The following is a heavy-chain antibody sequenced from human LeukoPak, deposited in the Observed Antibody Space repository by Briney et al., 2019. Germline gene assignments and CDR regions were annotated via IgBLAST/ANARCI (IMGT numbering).Heavy chain of an antibody. D-gene: IGHD3-22*01. J-gene: IGHJ4*02. CDR2: ISGSGGST. Sequence: PGGSLRLSCAASGFTFSSYWMNWARQAPGKGLEWVSAISGSGGSTYYADSVKGRFTISRDNSKNTLYLQMNSLRAEDTAVYYCAKDRGSYDSSGYYRYFDYWGQGTLVTVSS. CDR1: GFTFSSYW. V-gene: IGHV3-23*01. CDR3: AKDRGSYDSSGYYRYFDY.